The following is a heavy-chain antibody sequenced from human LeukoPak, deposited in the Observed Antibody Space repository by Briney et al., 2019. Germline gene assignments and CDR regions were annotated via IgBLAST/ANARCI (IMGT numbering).Heavy chain of an antibody. CDR2: IIESGEST. V-gene: IGHV3-23*01. D-gene: IGHD3-10*01. Sequence: GGSLRLSCAASGFPFKNYAMYWVRQAPGKGLEWVSAIIESGESTYYTDSVKSRFTIYRDNSKHTLYLQMNSLRAEDTAFYYCAKGSAQYYFDSWGQGTLVTVSS. CDR3: AKGSAQYYFDS. J-gene: IGHJ4*02. CDR1: GFPFKNYA.